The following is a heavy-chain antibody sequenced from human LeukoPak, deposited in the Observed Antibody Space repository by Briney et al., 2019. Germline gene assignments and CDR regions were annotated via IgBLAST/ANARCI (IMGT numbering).Heavy chain of an antibody. CDR3: ASPVYCSGGSCYDY. V-gene: IGHV4-38-2*02. J-gene: IGHJ4*02. Sequence: PSETLSLTCTVSGYSISSGYYWGWIRQPPGKGLEWIGSIYHSGSTYYNPSLKSRVTISVDTSKNQFSLKLSSVTAADTAVYYCASPVYCSGGSCYDYWGQGTLVTVSS. D-gene: IGHD2-15*01. CDR1: GYSISSGYY. CDR2: IYHSGST.